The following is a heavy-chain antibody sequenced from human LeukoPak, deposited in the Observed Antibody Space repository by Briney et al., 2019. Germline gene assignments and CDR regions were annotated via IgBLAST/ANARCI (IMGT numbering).Heavy chain of an antibody. V-gene: IGHV3-23*01. J-gene: IGHJ5*02. CDR1: GFTFSSYA. D-gene: IGHD3-10*01. CDR3: AKGPTYYYGSGSYYNPNWFDP. CDR2: ISGSGGST. Sequence: GGSLRLSCAASGFTFSSYAMSWLRQAPGKGLEWVSAISGSGGSTYYADSVKGRFTIPRDNSKNTLYLQMNSLGAEDTAVYYCAKGPTYYYGSGSYYNPNWFDPWGQGTLVTVSS.